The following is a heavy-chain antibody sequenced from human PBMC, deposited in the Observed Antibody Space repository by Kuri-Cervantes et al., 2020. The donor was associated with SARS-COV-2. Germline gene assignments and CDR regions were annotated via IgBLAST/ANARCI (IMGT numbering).Heavy chain of an antibody. CDR1: GFTFSSYW. CDR2: IKQDGSEK. J-gene: IGHJ3*02. D-gene: IGHD5-18*01. V-gene: IGHV3-7*01. CDR3: ARKARGQLWLNFVVGAFDI. Sequence: GESLKISCAASGFTFSSYWMSWVRQAPGKGLEWVANIKQDGSEKYYVDSVKGRFTIPRDNAKNSLYLQMNSLRAEDTAVYYCARKARGQLWLNFVVGAFDIWGQGTMVTVSS.